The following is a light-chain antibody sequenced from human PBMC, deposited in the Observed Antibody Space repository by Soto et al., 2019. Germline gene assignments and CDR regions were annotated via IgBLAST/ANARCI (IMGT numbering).Light chain of an antibody. CDR3: AAWDDSLKTVV. Sequence: QSVLTQPPSASGTPGQRVTISCSGGSSNVGRTSVDWYQQVPGTAPKLLIFSSNQRPSGVPGRFSGSKSGTSASLAISGLQSEDEADYFCAAWDDSLKTVVFGGGTKLTVL. CDR2: SSN. V-gene: IGLV1-44*01. J-gene: IGLJ2*01. CDR1: SSNVGRTS.